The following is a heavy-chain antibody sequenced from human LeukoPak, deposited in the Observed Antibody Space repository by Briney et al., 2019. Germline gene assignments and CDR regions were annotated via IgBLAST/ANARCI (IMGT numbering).Heavy chain of an antibody. CDR3: ASGYASHY. Sequence: SETLSLTCTVSGGSISSSSYYWGWIRQPPGKGLEWIGTIYYSGITYYNPSLKSRVSVSVDTSKNQYSLKLSSVTAADTALYYCASGYASHYWGQGTLVTVSS. D-gene: IGHD5-12*01. CDR2: IYYSGIT. V-gene: IGHV4-39*07. CDR1: GGSISSSSYY. J-gene: IGHJ4*02.